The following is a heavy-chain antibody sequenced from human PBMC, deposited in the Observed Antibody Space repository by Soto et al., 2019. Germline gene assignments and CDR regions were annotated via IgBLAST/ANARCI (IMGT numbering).Heavy chain of an antibody. CDR2: ISYDGSNQ. CDR1: GFTFRSYG. D-gene: IGHD2-2*01. Sequence: QVQLVESGGGVDQRGRSLRLSCAGSGFTFRSYGMHWVRQAPGKGLEWVALISYDGSNQYYADSVKGRFTISRDNFKIKNTLYLQMNSLRAEDTAVYYCAKDFESYQLPYYYYGMDVWGRGTTVTVSS. J-gene: IGHJ6*02. CDR3: AKDFESYQLPYYYYGMDV. V-gene: IGHV3-30*18.